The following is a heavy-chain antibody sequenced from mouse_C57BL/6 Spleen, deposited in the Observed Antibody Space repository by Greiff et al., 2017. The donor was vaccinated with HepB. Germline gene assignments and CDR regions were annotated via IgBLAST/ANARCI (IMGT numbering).Heavy chain of an antibody. CDR1: GYTFTSYW. CDR2: IHPNSGST. D-gene: IGHD2-4*01. Sequence: QVHVKQPGAELVKPGASVKLSCKASGYTFTSYWMHWVKQRPGQGLEWIGMIHPNSGSTNYNEKFKSKATLTVDKSSSTAYMQLSSLTSEDSAVYYCAGSIYYDYDEGYAMDYWGQGTSVTVSS. CDR3: AGSIYYDYDEGYAMDY. J-gene: IGHJ4*01. V-gene: IGHV1-64*01.